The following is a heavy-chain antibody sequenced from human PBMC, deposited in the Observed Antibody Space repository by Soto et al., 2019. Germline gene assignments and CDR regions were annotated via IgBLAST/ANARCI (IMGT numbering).Heavy chain of an antibody. CDR1: GFTFSSYS. Sequence: GGSLRLSCAASGFTFSSYSMNWVRQAPGKGMEWVSSISSSSTYIYYADSVKGRFTISRDNAKNSLYLQMNSLRAEDTAVYYCARCVVVAAPGPLIVFRGQGTLVTGSS. V-gene: IGHV3-21*01. D-gene: IGHD2-15*01. J-gene: IGHJ4*02. CDR3: ARCVVVAAPGPLIVF. CDR2: ISSSSTYI.